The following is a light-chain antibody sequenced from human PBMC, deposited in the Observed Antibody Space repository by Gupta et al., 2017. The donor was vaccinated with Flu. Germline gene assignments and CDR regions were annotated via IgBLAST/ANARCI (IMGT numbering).Light chain of an antibody. CDR2: TAS. CDR1: QTITTW. J-gene: IGKJ4*01. Sequence: DIQMTQSPSTLSASIGDRVTITCRASQTITTWLAWYQQKPGTAPKLLIYTASSLESGVPSRFSGSGSGTEFTLTISSLQPDDFATYYCQQYSTDPLTFGGGTKMEIK. CDR3: QQYSTDPLT. V-gene: IGKV1-5*03.